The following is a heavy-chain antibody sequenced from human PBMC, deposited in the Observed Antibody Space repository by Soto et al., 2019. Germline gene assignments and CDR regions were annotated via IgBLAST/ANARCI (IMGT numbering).Heavy chain of an antibody. J-gene: IGHJ6*03. D-gene: IGHD3-10*01. CDR2: IYYSGST. Sequence: SETLSLTCTVSGGSISSYYWSWIRQPPGKGLEWIGYIYYSGSTNYNPSLKSRVTISVDTSKNQFSLKLSSVTAADTAVYYCARDLAWFGESTYYYYYMDVWGKGTTVTVSS. CDR3: ARDLAWFGESTYYYYYMDV. CDR1: GGSISSYY. V-gene: IGHV4-59*01.